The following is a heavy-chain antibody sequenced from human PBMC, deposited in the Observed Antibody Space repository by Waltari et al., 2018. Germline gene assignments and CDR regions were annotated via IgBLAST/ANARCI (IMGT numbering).Heavy chain of an antibody. D-gene: IGHD2-15*01. J-gene: IGHJ4*02. CDR1: GYSISSGYY. CDR2: IYHSGST. V-gene: IGHV4-38-2*01. CDR3: ARNGWSDY. Sequence: SGYSISSGYYWGWIRQPPGKGLEWIGSIYHSGSTYYNPSLKSRVTISVDTSKNQFSLKLSSVTAADTAVYYCARNGWSDYWGQGTLVTVSS.